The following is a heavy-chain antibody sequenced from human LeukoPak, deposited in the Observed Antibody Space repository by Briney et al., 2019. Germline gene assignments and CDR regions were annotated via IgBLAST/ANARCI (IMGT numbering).Heavy chain of an antibody. J-gene: IGHJ4*02. V-gene: IGHV1-18*04. CDR2: ISAYNGNT. CDR3: ARLSSGWRFDY. CDR1: GYTFTSYY. D-gene: IGHD6-19*01. Sequence: ASVKVSCKASGYTFTSYYMHWVRQAPGQGLEWMGWISAYNGNTNYAQKLQGRVTMTTDTSTSTAYMELRSLRSDDTAVYYCARLSSGWRFDYWGQGTLVTVSS.